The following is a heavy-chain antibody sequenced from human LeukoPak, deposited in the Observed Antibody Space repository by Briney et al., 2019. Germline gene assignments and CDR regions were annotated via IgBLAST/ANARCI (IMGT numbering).Heavy chain of an antibody. J-gene: IGHJ4*02. D-gene: IGHD3-3*02. CDR3: AKDISSAIKYYFDY. CDR2: ISYDGSNK. V-gene: IGHV3-30*18. CDR1: GFTFSSYG. Sequence: GGSLRLSCAASGFTFSSYGMHWVRQAPGKGLEWVAVISYDGSNKYYADSVKGRFTISRDNSKNTLYLQMNSLRAEDTALYYCAKDISSAIKYYFDYWGQGTLVTVSS.